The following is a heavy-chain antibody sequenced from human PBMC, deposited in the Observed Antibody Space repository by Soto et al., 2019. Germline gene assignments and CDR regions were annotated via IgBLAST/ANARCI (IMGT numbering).Heavy chain of an antibody. CDR1: GYSFTSYW. CDR2: TDPSDSYT. D-gene: IGHD3-10*01. Sequence: LGESLKISCKGSGYSFTSYWISWVRQMPGKGLEWMGRTDPSDSYTNYSPSFQGHVTIPADKSISTAYLQWSSLKASDTAMYYCARSYGSGSYPDYWGQGTLVTVSS. V-gene: IGHV5-10-1*01. CDR3: ARSYGSGSYPDY. J-gene: IGHJ4*02.